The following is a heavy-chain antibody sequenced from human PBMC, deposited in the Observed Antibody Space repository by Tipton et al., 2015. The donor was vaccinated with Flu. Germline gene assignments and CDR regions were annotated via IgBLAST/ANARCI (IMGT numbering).Heavy chain of an antibody. CDR1: GFTFSSYA. CDR3: ARGGGYDSSGYPSYYYGMDV. V-gene: IGHV3-30-3*01. J-gene: IGHJ6*02. CDR2: ISYDGSNK. D-gene: IGHD3-22*01. Sequence: QLVQSGGGVVQPGRSLRLSCAASGFTFSSYAMHWVRQAPGKGLEWVAVISYDGSNKYCADSVKGRFTISRDNSKNTLYLQMNSLRAEDTAVYYCARGGGYDSSGYPSYYYGMDVWGQGTTVTVSS.